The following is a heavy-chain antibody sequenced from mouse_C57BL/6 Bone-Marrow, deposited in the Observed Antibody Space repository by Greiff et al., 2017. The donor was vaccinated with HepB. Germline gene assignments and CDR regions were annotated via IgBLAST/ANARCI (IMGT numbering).Heavy chain of an antibody. CDR1: GYSFTGYY. V-gene: IGHV1-42*01. CDR3: ARPYGNYVAMYY. D-gene: IGHD2-1*01. J-gene: IGHJ4*01. Sequence: VQLQQSGPELVKPGASVKISCKASGYSFTGYYMNWVKQSPEKSLEWIGEINPRTGGTTYNQKFKAKATLTVDKSSITAYMQLKSLTSEDSAVYYCARPYGNYVAMYYWGQGTSVTVSS. CDR2: INPRTGGT.